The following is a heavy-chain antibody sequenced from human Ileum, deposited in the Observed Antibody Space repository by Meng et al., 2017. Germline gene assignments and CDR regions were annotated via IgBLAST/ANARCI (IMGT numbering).Heavy chain of an antibody. J-gene: IGHJ5*02. CDR1: WVSLTIGAEG. CDR3: ARGRVGTWWFDP. V-gene: IGHV2-5*02. Sequence: KVSGRPLAQPTQTLPLTCSFSWVSLTIGAEGVGWFRQPPGKGLEWLAMIYRDDEKRFSPSLNSRLTITKDTAKSQVVLTMTNMDPVDTATYYCARGRVGTWWFDPWGQGALVTVSS. CDR2: IYRDDEK. D-gene: IGHD3-16*01.